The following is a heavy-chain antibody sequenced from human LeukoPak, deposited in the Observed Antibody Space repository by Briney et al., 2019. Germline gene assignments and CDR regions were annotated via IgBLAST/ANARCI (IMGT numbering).Heavy chain of an antibody. CDR2: IYHSGST. CDR3: ARGYDFWSGYFPLYYYYYMDV. J-gene: IGHJ6*03. V-gene: IGHV4-4*02. CDR1: GGSISSSNW. Sequence: SETLSLTCAVSGGSISSSNWWSWVRQPPGKGLEWIGEIYHSGSTNYNPSLKSRVTISVDKSKNQFSLKLSSVTAADTAVYYCARGYDFWSGYFPLYYYYYMDVWGKGTTVTVSS. D-gene: IGHD3-3*01.